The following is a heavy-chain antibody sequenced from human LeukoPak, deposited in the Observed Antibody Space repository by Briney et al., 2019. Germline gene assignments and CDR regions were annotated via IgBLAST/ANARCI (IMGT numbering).Heavy chain of an antibody. J-gene: IGHJ4*02. CDR3: ARGYCSSTSCYPTDY. V-gene: IGHV4-30-2*01. CDR1: GGSISSGGYS. D-gene: IGHD2-2*01. Sequence: SQTLSLTCAVPGGSISSGGYSWSWIRQPPGKGLEWIGYIYHSGSTYYNPSLKSRVTISVDRSKNQFSLKLSSVTAADTAVYYCARGYCSSTSCYPTDYWGQGTLVTVSS. CDR2: IYHSGST.